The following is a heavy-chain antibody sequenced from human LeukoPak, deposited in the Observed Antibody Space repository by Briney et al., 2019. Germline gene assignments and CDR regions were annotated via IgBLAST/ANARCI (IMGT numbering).Heavy chain of an antibody. CDR2: IYYSGST. J-gene: IGHJ6*03. CDR3: ARDAVVVPAANYYYYYYMDV. V-gene: IGHV4-59*01. Sequence: SETLSLTCTVSGGSISSYYWSWIRQPPGKGLEWIGYIYYSGSTNYNPSLKSRVTISVDTSKNQFSLKLSSVTAADTAVYYCARDAVVVPAANYYYYYYMDVWGKGTTVTVPS. CDR1: GGSISSYY. D-gene: IGHD2-2*01.